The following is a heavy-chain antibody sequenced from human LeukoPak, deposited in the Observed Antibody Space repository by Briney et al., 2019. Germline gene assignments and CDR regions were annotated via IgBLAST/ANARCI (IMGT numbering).Heavy chain of an antibody. CDR1: GFTFSSYA. Sequence: PGGSLRLSCAASGFTFSSYAMSWVRQAPGKGLEWVSAISGSGGSTYYADSVKGRFTISRDNSKNTLYLQMNSLRAEDTAVYYCAKDYHDSSGYYPIDYWGQGTLVTVSS. D-gene: IGHD3-22*01. V-gene: IGHV3-23*01. CDR3: AKDYHDSSGYYPIDY. CDR2: ISGSGGST. J-gene: IGHJ4*02.